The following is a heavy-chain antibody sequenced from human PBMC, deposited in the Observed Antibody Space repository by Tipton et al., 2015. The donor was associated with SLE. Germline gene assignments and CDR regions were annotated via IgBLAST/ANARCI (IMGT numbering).Heavy chain of an antibody. J-gene: IGHJ4*02. CDR2: ISSSGSSI. Sequence: SLRLSCAASGFTFSSYEMNWVRQAPGKGLEWVSYISSSGSSIYYADSVKGRSTISRDNAKNSLYLQMNSLRAEDTAVYYCASFGGGSGYRVEVVYCGEEALVAISS. CDR3: ASFGGGSGYRVEVVY. V-gene: IGHV3-48*03. D-gene: IGHD5-12*01. CDR1: GFTFSSYE.